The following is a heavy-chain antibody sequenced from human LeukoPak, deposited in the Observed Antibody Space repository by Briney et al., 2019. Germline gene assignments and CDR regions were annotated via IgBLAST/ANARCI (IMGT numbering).Heavy chain of an antibody. CDR2: ISGSGGST. Sequence: GGSLRLSCAASGFTFSSYAMSWVRQAPGKGLEWVSVISGSGGSTYYTDSVKGRFTISRDNSKNTLYLQMNSLRAEDTAVYYCAKVEGREGFGEYHFDYWGQGTLVTVSS. V-gene: IGHV3-23*01. CDR1: GFTFSSYA. CDR3: AKVEGREGFGEYHFDY. D-gene: IGHD3-10*01. J-gene: IGHJ4*02.